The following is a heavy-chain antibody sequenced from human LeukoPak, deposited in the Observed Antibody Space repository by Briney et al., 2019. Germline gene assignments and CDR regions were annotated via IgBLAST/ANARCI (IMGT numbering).Heavy chain of an antibody. J-gene: IGHJ4*01. CDR1: GFTLSSYS. Sequence: GGSLRLSCAASGFTLSSYSMNWVRQAPGKGLEWDSSISSSSSYIYYADSVKGRFTISRDNAENSLYLQMNSLRAEDTAVYYCARAAGRSYDILTGYLYWGQGTLVTVSS. D-gene: IGHD3-9*01. CDR2: ISSSSSYI. CDR3: ARAAGRSYDILTGYLY. V-gene: IGHV3-21*01.